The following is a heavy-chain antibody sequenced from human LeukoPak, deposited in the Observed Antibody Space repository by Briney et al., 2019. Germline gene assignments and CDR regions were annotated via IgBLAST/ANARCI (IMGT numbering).Heavy chain of an antibody. D-gene: IGHD6-13*01. J-gene: IGHJ3*02. CDR2: IYYSGST. Sequence: SETLSLTCTVSGGSISSSSYYWGWIRQPPGKGLDWIGSIYYSGSTYYNPSLKSRVTISVDTSNNQFSLKLSSVTAADTAVYYCARHGGIANPRAPFDIWGQGTMVTVSS. V-gene: IGHV4-39*01. CDR1: GGSISSSSYY. CDR3: ARHGGIANPRAPFDI.